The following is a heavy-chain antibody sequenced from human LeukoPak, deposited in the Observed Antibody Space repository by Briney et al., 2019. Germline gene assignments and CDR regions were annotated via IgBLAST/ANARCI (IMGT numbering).Heavy chain of an antibody. D-gene: IGHD3-10*01. CDR1: GASFSGYS. V-gene: IGHV4-34*01. J-gene: IGHJ4*02. CDR2: FSHTGSP. CDR3: ARARLLFGSGPILV. Sequence: PSETLSLTYAISGASFSGYSWTWIRQPLGKGLEWIGEFSHTGSPIYNPSLKSRVNISIDTSKNQFSLRLTSVTAADTAVYFCARARLLFGSGPILVWGQGTLVTVSS.